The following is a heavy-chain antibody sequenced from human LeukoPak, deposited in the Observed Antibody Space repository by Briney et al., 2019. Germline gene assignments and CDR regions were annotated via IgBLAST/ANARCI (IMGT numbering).Heavy chain of an antibody. Sequence: SVKVSCKASGGTFRSCAISWVRQAPGQGLEWLGGVISIAPTANYAQKFQDRVTMNMDEYTTTAFMELRSLRSDDTAVYYCARGRVSGTTLVTWFDTWGQGTLVTVSS. J-gene: IGHJ5*02. CDR1: GGTFRSCA. V-gene: IGHV1-69*05. CDR3: ARGRVSGTTLVTWFDT. CDR2: VISIAPTA. D-gene: IGHD5-18*01.